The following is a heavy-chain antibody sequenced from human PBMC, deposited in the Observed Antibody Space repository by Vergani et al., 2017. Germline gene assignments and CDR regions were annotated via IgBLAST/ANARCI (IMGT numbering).Heavy chain of an antibody. D-gene: IGHD6-13*01. CDR2: ISGSGGST. J-gene: IGHJ1*01. CDR3: AKDRYSSSLPGYFQH. Sequence: VQLVQSGAEVKKPGSSVKVSCKASGGTFSSYAMSWVRQAPGKGLEWVSAISGSGGSTYYADSVKGRFTISRDNSKNTLYLQMNSLRAEDTAVYYCAKDRYSSSLPGYFQHWGQGTLVTVSS. V-gene: IGHV3-23*04. CDR1: GGTFSSYA.